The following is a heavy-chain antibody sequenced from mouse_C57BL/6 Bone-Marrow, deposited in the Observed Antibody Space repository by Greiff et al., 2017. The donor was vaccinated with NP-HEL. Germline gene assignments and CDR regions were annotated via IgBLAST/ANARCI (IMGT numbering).Heavy chain of an antibody. CDR1: GYTFTDYE. D-gene: IGHD2-1*01. V-gene: IGHV1-23*01. CDR3: TRWGDGNYPDYYAMDY. Sequence: QVQLQQSGAELVRPGASVKLSCKASGYTFTDYEMHCVKQTPVHGLEWIGAIDPDTCGTAYNQKFKGQATLTADKSSSTAYMELRSLTSEDSAVYYCTRWGDGNYPDYYAMDYWGQGTSVTVSS. J-gene: IGHJ4*01. CDR2: IDPDTCGT.